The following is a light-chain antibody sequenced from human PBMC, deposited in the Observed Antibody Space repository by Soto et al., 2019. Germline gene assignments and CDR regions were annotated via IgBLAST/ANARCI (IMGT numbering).Light chain of an antibody. CDR3: HQRQSWPRT. CDR1: QYINTR. V-gene: IGKV3-11*01. Sequence: EIVLTQSPATLSLSPGERATVSCRASQYINTRLAWYQHRPGQAPRLLIYQTSIRAAGIPARFSASGSGTDFTLTISDVQPEDFALYYCHQRQSWPRTFGQGTKVDIK. J-gene: IGKJ1*01. CDR2: QTS.